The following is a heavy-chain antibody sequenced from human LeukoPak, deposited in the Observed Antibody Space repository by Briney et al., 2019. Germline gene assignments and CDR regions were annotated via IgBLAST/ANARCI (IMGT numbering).Heavy chain of an antibody. CDR2: IHNVGPT. D-gene: IGHD6-19*01. Sequence: GGSLRLSCAASGFTVSSNHITWVRQAPGKGLEWVSVIHNVGPTYYADSVKGRFTISRDNSKNTLYLQMNSLRAEDAAVYYCARDHAISVAGSGLDYWGQGTLVTVSA. CDR1: GFTVSSNH. CDR3: ARDHAISVAGSGLDY. V-gene: IGHV3-66*01. J-gene: IGHJ4*02.